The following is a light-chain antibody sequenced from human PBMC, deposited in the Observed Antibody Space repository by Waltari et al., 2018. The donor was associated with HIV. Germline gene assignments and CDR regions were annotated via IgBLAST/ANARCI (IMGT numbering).Light chain of an antibody. J-gene: IGLJ2*01. CDR1: NIESKR. V-gene: IGLV3-21*04. CDR3: QVWDRSSDQVI. CDR2: FDL. Sequence: YELTQPPSVSVAPGQTAMINCGGNNIESKRVQWYQQTPGQAPVLVIYFDLDRPSGIPERFSGSVSGNTATLTISRVDAGDEADYYCQVWDRSSDQVIFGGGTKLTVL.